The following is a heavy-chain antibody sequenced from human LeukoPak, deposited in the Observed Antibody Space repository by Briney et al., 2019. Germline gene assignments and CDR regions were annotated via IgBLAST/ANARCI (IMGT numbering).Heavy chain of an antibody. V-gene: IGHV3-74*01. J-gene: IGHJ6*02. CDR2: IKRDGSST. D-gene: IGHD2-21*02. CDR3: SRDSLSSCGGDCYSGLDV. CDR1: GFTFSNYW. Sequence: GGSLRLSCAASGFTFSNYWMHWVRQAPGEALMWVSRIKRDGSSTTYADSVKGRFTISRDNAKNTLYLQMNSLRAEDTAVYYCSRDSLSSCGGDCYSGLDVWGQGTTVTVSS.